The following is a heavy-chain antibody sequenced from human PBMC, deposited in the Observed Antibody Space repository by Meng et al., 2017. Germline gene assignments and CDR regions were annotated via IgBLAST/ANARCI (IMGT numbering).Heavy chain of an antibody. J-gene: IGHJ6*02. CDR3: ARTPEYSSSSFIHYYYYYGMDV. CDR1: GGTFISYA. CDR2: IIPIFGTA. V-gene: IGHV1-69*05. Sequence: SVKVTCKASGGTFISYAISWVRQAPGQGLEWMGGIIPIFGTANYAQKFQGRVTINTDESTSTAYMELSSLRSEDTAVYYCARTPEYSSSSFIHYYYYYGMDVWGQGTTVTVSS. D-gene: IGHD6-6*01.